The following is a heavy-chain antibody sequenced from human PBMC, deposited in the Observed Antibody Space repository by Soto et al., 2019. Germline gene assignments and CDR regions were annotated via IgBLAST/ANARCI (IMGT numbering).Heavy chain of an antibody. Sequence: ASVKVSCKASGYTFTSYDINWVRQATGQGLEWMGWMNPNSGNTGYAQKFQGRVTMTRNTSISTAYMELSSLRSEDTAVYYCARGGGSTYDFWSGYYVGNWFDPWGQGTLVTVSS. CDR1: GYTFTSYD. CDR3: ARGGGSTYDFWSGYYVGNWFDP. D-gene: IGHD3-3*01. J-gene: IGHJ5*02. V-gene: IGHV1-8*01. CDR2: MNPNSGNT.